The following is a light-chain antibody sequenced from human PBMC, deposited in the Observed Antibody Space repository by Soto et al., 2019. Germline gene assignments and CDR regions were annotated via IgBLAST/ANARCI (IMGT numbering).Light chain of an antibody. CDR3: LHHGSSLWT. V-gene: IGKV3-20*01. Sequence: GAVSLTTGERATLSCRASQSVSSSYLAWYQQKPGQAPRLLIYGASSRATGIPDRFSGSGSGTDFTLTISRLEPEDFAMYYCLHHGSSLWTFGQGTRLEI. CDR1: QSVSSSY. J-gene: IGKJ5*01. CDR2: GAS.